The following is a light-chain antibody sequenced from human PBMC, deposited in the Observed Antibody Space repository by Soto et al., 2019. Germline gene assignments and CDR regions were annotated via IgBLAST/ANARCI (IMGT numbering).Light chain of an antibody. CDR2: GTS. J-gene: IGKJ4*01. Sequence: EVVLTQSPGTLSLSPGERATLSCRASQSVGSSYLAWYQQKPGQAPRVLIYGTSSRATGIPDRFSGSGSGTDFTLTISRLEPEDFAVYYCQQYGTSLLLTFGGGTKVDIK. V-gene: IGKV3-20*01. CDR1: QSVGSSY. CDR3: QQYGTSLLLT.